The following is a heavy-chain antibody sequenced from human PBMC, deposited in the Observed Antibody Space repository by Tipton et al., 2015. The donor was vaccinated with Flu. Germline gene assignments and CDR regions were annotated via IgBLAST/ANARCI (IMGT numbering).Heavy chain of an antibody. CDR1: GYTFTGYY. CDR2: INPNTGST. V-gene: IGHV1-2*06. CDR3: ARGADDSGDAFDI. Sequence: QLVQSGAEVKKPGASVKVSCKASGYTFTGYYVLWVRQAPGQGLECVGRINPNTGSTNYAQKFQGRVTMTRDTAISTAYMEVTGLTYDDTAVYYCARGADDSGDAFDIWGQGTMVTVSS. J-gene: IGHJ3*02. D-gene: IGHD4/OR15-4a*01.